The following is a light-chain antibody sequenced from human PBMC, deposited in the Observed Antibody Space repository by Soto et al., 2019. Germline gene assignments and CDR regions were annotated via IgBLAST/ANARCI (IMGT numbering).Light chain of an antibody. J-gene: IGKJ1*01. CDR3: QQYDSSRTWT. CDR1: QRVSSRF. V-gene: IGKV3-20*01. CDR2: GAS. Sequence: ELVLTQSPGTLSLSPGERATLSCSASQRVSSRFLVWYQQKPGQAPMLLIYGASSRATGIPDRFSGSGSGTDFTLTISRLEPEDFAVYYWQQYDSSRTWTFGQGTKVEIK.